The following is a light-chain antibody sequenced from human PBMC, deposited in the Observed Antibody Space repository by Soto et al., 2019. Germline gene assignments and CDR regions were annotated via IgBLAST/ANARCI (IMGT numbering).Light chain of an antibody. CDR1: SSDAGGYNC. J-gene: IGLJ3*02. CDR3: SLYTSSSTWV. V-gene: IGLV2-14*01. Sequence: QSALTQPASVSGSPGQSITISCTGTSSDAGGYNCVSGYQQHPGKAPKVMIYEVSDRPSGVSNRFSGSKSGNTASLTISGLQAEDEADYYCSLYTSSSTWVFGGGTKLTVL. CDR2: EVS.